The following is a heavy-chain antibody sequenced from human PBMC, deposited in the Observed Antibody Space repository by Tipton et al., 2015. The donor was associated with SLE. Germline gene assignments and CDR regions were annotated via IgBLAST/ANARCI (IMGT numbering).Heavy chain of an antibody. V-gene: IGHV4-59*01. D-gene: IGHD3-16*01. CDR2: IYYSGGI. CDR1: GGSISSYY. J-gene: IGHJ3*02. CDR3: AREWGDAFDI. Sequence: TLSLTCTVSGGSISSYYWGWIRQPPGKGLEWIGSIYYSGGISYNPSLKSRVTISVDTSKNQFSLKLSSVTAADTAVYYCAREWGDAFDIWGQGTMVTVSS.